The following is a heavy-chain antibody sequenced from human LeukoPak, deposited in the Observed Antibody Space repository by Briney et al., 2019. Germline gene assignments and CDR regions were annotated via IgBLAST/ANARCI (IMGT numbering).Heavy chain of an antibody. V-gene: IGHV1-46*01. CDR1: GYTFTSYY. D-gene: IGHD3-3*01. Sequence: ASVTVSCTASGYTFTSYYMHWVRQAPGQGLEWMGIINPSGGSTSYAQKFQGRVTMTRDTSTSTVYMELSSLRSEDTAVYYCARDSPIRYYDFWSGYEDSDYWGQGTLVTVSS. CDR3: ARDSPIRYYDFWSGYEDSDY. J-gene: IGHJ4*02. CDR2: INPSGGST.